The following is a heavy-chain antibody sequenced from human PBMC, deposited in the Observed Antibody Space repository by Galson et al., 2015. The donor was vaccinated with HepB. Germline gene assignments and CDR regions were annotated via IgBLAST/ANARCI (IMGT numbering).Heavy chain of an antibody. CDR2: ISAYNGNT. CDR1: GYTFTSYA. CDR3: ARSTKGGAFDI. J-gene: IGHJ3*02. V-gene: IGHV1-18*01. D-gene: IGHD2-8*01. Sequence: SVKVSCKASGYTFTSYAMHWVRQAPGQRLEWMGWISAYNGNTNYAQKLQGRVTMTTDTSTSTAYMELRSLRSDDTAVYYCARSTKGGAFDIWGQGTMVTVSS.